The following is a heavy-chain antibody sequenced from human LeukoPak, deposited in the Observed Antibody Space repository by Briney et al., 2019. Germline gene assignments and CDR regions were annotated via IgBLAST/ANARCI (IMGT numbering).Heavy chain of an antibody. J-gene: IGHJ4*02. Sequence: QTGGSLRLSCAASGFTYSSYEMNWVRQAPGKGLEWVSQTSSSGGAIYYADSVKGRFTISRDNAKNSLYLQMNSLRVEDTAVYYCARYGYGGGFDYWGQGTLVTVSS. CDR1: GFTYSSYE. CDR3: ARYGYGGGFDY. V-gene: IGHV3-48*03. CDR2: TSSSGGAI. D-gene: IGHD5-18*01.